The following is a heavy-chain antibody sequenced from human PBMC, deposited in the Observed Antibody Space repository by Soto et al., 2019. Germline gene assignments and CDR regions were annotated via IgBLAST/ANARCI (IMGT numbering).Heavy chain of an antibody. J-gene: IGHJ4*02. D-gene: IGHD5-18*01. CDR3: ATPPGPGYTYATFDH. V-gene: IGHV3-30*03. Sequence: QVQLVESGGGVVQPGRSLRLSCVASGFIFSSYGLHWVRQAPGKGLEWVAFMSYDGSNIYYADSVKGRFTISRDNSKNTLYLQMNSLSAEDTAVYYCATPPGPGYTYATFDHWGQGTLVTVSS. CDR1: GFIFSSYG. CDR2: MSYDGSNI.